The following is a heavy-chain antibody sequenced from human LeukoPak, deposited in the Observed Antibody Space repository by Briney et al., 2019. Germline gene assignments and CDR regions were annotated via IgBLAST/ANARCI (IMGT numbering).Heavy chain of an antibody. CDR2: ISGSGGST. CDR3: AKDCASGSYYD. J-gene: IGHJ4*02. D-gene: IGHD1-26*01. Sequence: PGGSLRLSCAASGFTFSSYAMGWVRQAPGKGLEWVSAISGSGGSTYYADSVKGRFTISRDNSKNTPYLQMNSLRAEDTAVYYCAKDCASGSYYDWGQGTLVTVSS. CDR1: GFTFSSYA. V-gene: IGHV3-23*01.